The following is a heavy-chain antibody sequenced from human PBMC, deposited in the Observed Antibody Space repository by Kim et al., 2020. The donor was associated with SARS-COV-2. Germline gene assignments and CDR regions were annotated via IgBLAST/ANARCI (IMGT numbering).Heavy chain of an antibody. Sequence: GKGDKKYSRKFQGRLTLTSDTSASAAYMELSSLGSEDTAVYYCARSRSLDYWGQGTLVTVSS. J-gene: IGHJ4*02. CDR3: ARSRSLDY. D-gene: IGHD1-26*01. V-gene: IGHV1-3*01. CDR2: GKGDK.